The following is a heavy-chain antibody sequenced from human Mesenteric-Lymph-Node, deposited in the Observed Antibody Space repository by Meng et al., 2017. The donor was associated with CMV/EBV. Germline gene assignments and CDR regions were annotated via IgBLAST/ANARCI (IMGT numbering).Heavy chain of an antibody. J-gene: IGHJ6*02. CDR2: INHSGST. CDR1: GGSFSGYY. Sequence: SETLSLTCAVYGGSFSGYYWSWIRQPPGKGLEWIGEINHSGSTNYNPSLKSRVTISVNTSKNQFSLKLSSVTAADTAVYYCARADKVGSGYYYYYYYGMDVWGQGTTVTVSS. D-gene: IGHD3-22*01. CDR3: ARADKVGSGYYYYYYYGMDV. V-gene: IGHV4-34*01.